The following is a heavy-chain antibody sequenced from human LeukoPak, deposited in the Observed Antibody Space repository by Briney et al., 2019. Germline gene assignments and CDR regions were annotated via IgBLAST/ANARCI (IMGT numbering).Heavy chain of an antibody. CDR3: AREGLAPNWFDP. CDR1: GGSISSHY. J-gene: IGHJ5*02. CDR2: IYYSGST. V-gene: IGHV4-59*11. Sequence: SGTLSLTCTVSGGSISSHYWSWIRQPPGKGLEWIGYIYYSGSTNYNPSLKSRVTISVDTSKNQFSLKLSSVTAADTAVYYCAREGLAPNWFDPWGQGTLVTVSS.